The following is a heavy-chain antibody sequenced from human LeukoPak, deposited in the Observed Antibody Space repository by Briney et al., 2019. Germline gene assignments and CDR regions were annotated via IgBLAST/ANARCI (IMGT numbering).Heavy chain of an antibody. D-gene: IGHD2-2*01. CDR1: GYTFTDYG. Sequence: ASVKVSCKASGYTFTDYGISWVRQAPGQGLEWMGWISAYYDNTNYALKLQGRVTMTTDTSTTTAYMELRSLRSDDTAMYYCARDGVRVPAAVDYWGQGTLVTVSS. J-gene: IGHJ4*02. V-gene: IGHV1-18*01. CDR2: ISAYYDNT. CDR3: ARDGVRVPAAVDY.